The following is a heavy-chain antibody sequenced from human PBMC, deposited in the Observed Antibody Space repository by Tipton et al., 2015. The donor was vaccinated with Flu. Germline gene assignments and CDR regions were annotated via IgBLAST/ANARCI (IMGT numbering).Heavy chain of an antibody. CDR2: IWYDGSNK. CDR3: ARAEHDFWSGYSDYFDY. J-gene: IGHJ4*02. V-gene: IGHV3-33*01. Sequence: SLRLSCAASGFTFSSYGMHWVRQAPGKGLEWVAVIWYDGSNKYYADSVKGRFTISRDNSKNTLYLQMNSLRAEDTAVYYCARAEHDFWSGYSDYFDYWGQGTLVTVFS. D-gene: IGHD3-3*01. CDR1: GFTFSSYG.